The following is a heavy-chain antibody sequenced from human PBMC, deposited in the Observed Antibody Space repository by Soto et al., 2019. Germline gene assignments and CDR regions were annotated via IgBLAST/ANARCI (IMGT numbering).Heavy chain of an antibody. CDR2: ISGSDGKT. CDR1: GFSFISYA. Sequence: HPGGSLRLSCAASGFSFISYAMSWVRQAPGKGLEWVSTISGSDGKTFYADSVKGRFSISRDTSKNMLYLHMNNLRGDDTAVYYCVRSSYLDYWGQETRVTVSS. J-gene: IGHJ4*02. CDR3: VRSSYLDY. V-gene: IGHV3-23*01.